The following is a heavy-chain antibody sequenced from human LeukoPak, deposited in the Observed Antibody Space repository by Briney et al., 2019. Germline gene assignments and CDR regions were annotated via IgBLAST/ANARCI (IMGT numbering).Heavy chain of an antibody. V-gene: IGHV4-59*12. CDR2: IYYSGST. CDR1: GGSLSPYP. D-gene: IGHD6-19*01. J-gene: IGHJ4*02. Sequence: PSEALSLTFTVSGGSLSPYPWGWIPPPPGKGLEWTGYIYYSGSTNYNPSLKSRVTISIDTSKNQFSLKLSSVTAADTAIYYCARAVSGRFDYWGQGTLVTVSS. CDR3: ARAVSGRFDY.